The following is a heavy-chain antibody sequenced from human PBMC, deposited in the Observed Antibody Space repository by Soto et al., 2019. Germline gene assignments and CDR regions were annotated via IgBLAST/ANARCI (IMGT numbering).Heavy chain of an antibody. CDR1: GFTFSDYP. CDR3: ARETPSFDS. V-gene: IGHV3-48*02. J-gene: IGHJ4*02. Sequence: QLVESGGGLVQPGGSLRLSCAASGFTFSDYPMNWVRQAPGKGLEWVSSIRTISSAIYFADSVRGRFTISRDNARNSLYLQMTSLRDEDTAVYYCARETPSFDSWGQGTPVTVSS. CDR2: IRTISSAI. D-gene: IGHD2-15*01.